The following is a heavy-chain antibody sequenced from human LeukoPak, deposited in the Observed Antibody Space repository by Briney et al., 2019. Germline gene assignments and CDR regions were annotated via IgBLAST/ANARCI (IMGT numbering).Heavy chain of an antibody. CDR1: GGSISNYY. CDR2: VHYSGRT. Sequence: SSETLSLTCTVSGGSISNYYWSWIRQPPGKGLACIGYVHYSGRTNYNPSLKSRVTIAVDTSKNQFSLKLTSVTAADTAMYYCARREAAAGTFDYWGQGTLVTVSS. J-gene: IGHJ4*02. CDR3: ARREAAAGTFDY. D-gene: IGHD6-13*01. V-gene: IGHV4-59*08.